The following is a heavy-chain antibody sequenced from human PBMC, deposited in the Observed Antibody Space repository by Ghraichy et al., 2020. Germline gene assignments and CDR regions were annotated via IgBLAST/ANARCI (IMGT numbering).Heavy chain of an antibody. CDR2: ISANNGDT. Sequence: ASVKVSCKASGYAFSTSGVSWVRQAPGQGLEWVGWISANNGDTNYSEKFQGRATMTTDTSTSTAYMEVRSLTSDDTAVYYCARDYDYIWGTWGQGTLVTVSS. D-gene: IGHD3-16*01. CDR1: GYAFSTSG. J-gene: IGHJ4*02. V-gene: IGHV1-18*01. CDR3: ARDYDYIWGT.